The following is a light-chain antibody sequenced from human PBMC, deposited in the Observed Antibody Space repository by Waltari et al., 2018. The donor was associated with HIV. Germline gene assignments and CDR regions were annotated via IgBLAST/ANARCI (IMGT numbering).Light chain of an antibody. CDR2: TKN. CDR1: SSNIGTKT. V-gene: IGLV1-44*01. J-gene: IGLJ3*02. Sequence: SVLTQPPSASGTPGQRVTISCSGSSSNIGTKTVSWYRQLPGTAPKLLIHTKNRRPSGVPDRFAGSKSGASASLAISGLQSEDEADYYCAAWDDSLKGWVFGGGTTLAVL. CDR3: AAWDDSLKGWV.